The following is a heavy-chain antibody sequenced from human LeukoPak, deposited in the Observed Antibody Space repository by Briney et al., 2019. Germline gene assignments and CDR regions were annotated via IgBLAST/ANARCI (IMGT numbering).Heavy chain of an antibody. CDR1: GYTFTSYY. CDR2: INPSGGST. Sequence: GASVKVSCKASGYTFTSYYMHGVRQAPGQGLEWMGIINPSGGSTSYAQKFQGRVTMTRDTSTSTVYMELSSLRSEDTAVYYCARLDYYDSSGHNRDFDYWGQGTLVTVSS. J-gene: IGHJ4*02. D-gene: IGHD3-22*01. V-gene: IGHV1-46*01. CDR3: ARLDYYDSSGHNRDFDY.